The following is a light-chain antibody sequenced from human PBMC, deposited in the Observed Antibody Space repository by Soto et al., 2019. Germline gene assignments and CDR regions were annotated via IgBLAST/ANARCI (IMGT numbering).Light chain of an antibody. CDR2: NNN. CDR1: SSNIGGNP. Sequence: QSALTQPPSASGTPGQRVTISCSGSSSNIGGNPVNWYQQLPGTAPKLLIYNNNQLPSGVPDRFSGSKSGTSASLAISGLQSEDEADYYCAAWHDSLNGPVFGGGTKVTVL. CDR3: AAWHDSLNGPV. J-gene: IGLJ3*02. V-gene: IGLV1-44*01.